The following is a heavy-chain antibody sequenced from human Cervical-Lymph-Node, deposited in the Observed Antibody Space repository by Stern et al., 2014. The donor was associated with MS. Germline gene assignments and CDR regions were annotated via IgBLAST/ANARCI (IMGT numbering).Heavy chain of an antibody. CDR3: ARDLLWFGEFDWGAMDV. J-gene: IGHJ6*02. CDR1: GFNFSSYA. D-gene: IGHD3-10*01. CDR2: ISYDGSRA. Sequence: QVQLVESGGGVVQPGKSLRLSCAATGFNFSSYAMQWVRQAPGKGLAWVAVISYDGSRAYYADSVKGRCTISRDNSKKTLFLQMNSLRPEDTADYYCARDLLWFGEFDWGAMDVWGHGTTVTVSS. V-gene: IGHV3-30-3*01.